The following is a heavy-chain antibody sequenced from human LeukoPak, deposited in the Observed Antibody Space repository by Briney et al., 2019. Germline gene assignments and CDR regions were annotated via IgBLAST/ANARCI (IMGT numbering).Heavy chain of an antibody. Sequence: PGGSLRLSCAASGFTFSSYAMSWVRQAPGKGLEWVSAISGSGGSTYYADSVKGRFTISRDNSKNTLYLQMNSLRAEETAVYYCAKDKAMVRGVTDYWGQGTLVTVSS. V-gene: IGHV3-23*01. D-gene: IGHD3-10*01. CDR1: GFTFSSYA. CDR2: ISGSGGST. J-gene: IGHJ4*02. CDR3: AKDKAMVRGVTDY.